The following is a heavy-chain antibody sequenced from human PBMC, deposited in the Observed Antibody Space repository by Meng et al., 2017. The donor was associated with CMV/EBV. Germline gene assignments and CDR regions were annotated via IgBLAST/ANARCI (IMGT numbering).Heavy chain of an antibody. D-gene: IGHD6-6*01. CDR3: ARGGIAARLCDY. CDR1: GFTFSSYW. V-gene: IGHV3-21*01. CDR2: ISSSSSYI. Sequence: GGSLRLSCAASGFTFSSYWMSWVRQAPGKGLEWVSSISSSSSYIYYADSVKGRFTISRDNAKNSLYLQMNSLRAEDTAVYYCARGGIAARLCDYWGQGTLVTVSS. J-gene: IGHJ4*02.